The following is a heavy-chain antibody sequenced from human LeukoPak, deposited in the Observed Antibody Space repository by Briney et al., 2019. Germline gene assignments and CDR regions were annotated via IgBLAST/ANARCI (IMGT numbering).Heavy chain of an antibody. CDR1: GFTFSSHP. CDR2: ISGSGSTT. J-gene: IGHJ4*02. V-gene: IGHV3-23*01. Sequence: GGSLRLSCAVSGFTFSSHPMNWVRQAPGKGLEWVSSISGSGSTTHYADSVKGRLTISRDNSKNTLYLQMNDLRAEDTAIYYCARRDLSDGRWLFLDYWGQGTLVTVSS. CDR3: ARRDLSDGRWLFLDY. D-gene: IGHD3-22*01.